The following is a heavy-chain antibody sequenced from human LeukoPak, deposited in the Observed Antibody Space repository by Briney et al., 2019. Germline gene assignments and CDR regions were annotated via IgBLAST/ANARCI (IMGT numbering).Heavy chain of an antibody. J-gene: IGHJ4*02. CDR3: ARDRDDY. V-gene: IGHV1-2*02. CDR1: GGTFSSYA. D-gene: IGHD5-24*01. Sequence: ASVKVSCKASGGTFSSYAISWVRQAPGQGLEWMGWINPNSGGTNYAQKFQGRVTMTRDTSISTAYMELSRLRSDDTAVYYCARDRDDYWGQGTLVTVSS. CDR2: INPNSGGT.